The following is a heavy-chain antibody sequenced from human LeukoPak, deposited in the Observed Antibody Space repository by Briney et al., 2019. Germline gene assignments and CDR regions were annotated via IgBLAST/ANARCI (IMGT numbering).Heavy chain of an antibody. J-gene: IGHJ4*02. CDR3: ARDGDYYDSSGYYPYYFDY. D-gene: IGHD3-22*01. Sequence: ASVKLSCKASGYTFTGYYMHWVRQAPGQGLEWMGWINPNSGGTNYAQKFQGRVTMTRDTSISTAYMELSRLRSDDTAVYYCARDGDYYDSSGYYPYYFDYWGQGTLVTVSS. V-gene: IGHV1-2*02. CDR1: GYTFTGYY. CDR2: INPNSGGT.